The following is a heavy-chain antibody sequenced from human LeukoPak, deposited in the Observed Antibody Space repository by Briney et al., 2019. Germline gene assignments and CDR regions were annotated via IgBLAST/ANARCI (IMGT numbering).Heavy chain of an antibody. D-gene: IGHD6-6*01. CDR1: GFTFSDYY. CDR3: ARGQTNGKYSSSSGYYFDY. V-gene: IGHV3-11*06. CDR2: ISSSSSYI. Sequence: PGGSLRLSCAASGFTFSDYYMSWIRQAPGKGLEWVSSISSSSSYIYYADSVKGRFTISRDNAKNSLYLQMNSLRAEDTAVYYCARGQTNGKYSSSSGYYFDYWGQGTLVTVSS. J-gene: IGHJ4*02.